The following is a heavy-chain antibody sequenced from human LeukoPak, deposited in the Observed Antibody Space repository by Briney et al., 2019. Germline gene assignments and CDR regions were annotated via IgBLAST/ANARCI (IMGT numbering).Heavy chain of an antibody. CDR1: AASVSSGRYY. CDR2: VYDSGST. Sequence: SETLSLTCPVSAASVSSGRYYWTWIRQPPGTGLEWIGYVYDSGSTNYNPSLKNRVTISVDTSKNQFSLRLSSVTAADTPVYYCATKREVHYGSGSYGLDYWGQGTPVTVSS. CDR3: ATKREVHYGSGSYGLDY. D-gene: IGHD3-10*01. V-gene: IGHV4-61*01. J-gene: IGHJ4*02.